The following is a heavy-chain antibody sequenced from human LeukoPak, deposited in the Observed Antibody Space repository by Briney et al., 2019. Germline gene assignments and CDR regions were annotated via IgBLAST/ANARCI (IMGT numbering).Heavy chain of an antibody. V-gene: IGHV3-23*01. CDR3: ARGYSYGNWFDP. Sequence: TGGSLRLSCAASGFTFSSSAMSWVRQAPGRGLEWLSTISGGGGSTYYADSVKGRFTISRDNSKNTLYLHMKSLRAEDTAVYYCARGYSYGNWFDPWGQGTLVTVSS. CDR2: ISGGGGST. CDR1: GFTFSSSA. J-gene: IGHJ5*02. D-gene: IGHD5-18*01.